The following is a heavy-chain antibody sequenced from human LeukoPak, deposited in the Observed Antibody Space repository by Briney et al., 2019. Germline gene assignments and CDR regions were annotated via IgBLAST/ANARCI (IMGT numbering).Heavy chain of an antibody. D-gene: IGHD2-2*01. CDR1: GFTFSSYS. CDR2: ISSSSYI. V-gene: IGHV3-21*01. CDR3: ARSPYCSSTSCYAKPTYYMDV. J-gene: IGHJ6*03. Sequence: GGSLRLSCAASGFTFSSYSMNWVRQALGKGLEWVSSISSSSYIYYADSVKGRFTISRDNAKNSLYLQMNSLRAEDTAVYYCARSPYCSSTSCYAKPTYYMDVWGKGTTVTVSS.